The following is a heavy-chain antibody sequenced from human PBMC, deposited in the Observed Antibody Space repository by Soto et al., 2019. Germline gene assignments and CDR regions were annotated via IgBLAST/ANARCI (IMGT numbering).Heavy chain of an antibody. CDR3: ARDSSWDQYYFDY. CDR1: GFTFSSSG. V-gene: IGHV3-33*01. J-gene: IGHJ4*02. D-gene: IGHD6-13*01. Sequence: QVQLVESGGGVVQPGRSLRLSCAASGFTFSSSGMHWVRQAPGKGLEWVAVIWYDGSNKYYADSVKGRFTISRDNSKNTLYLQMNSLRAEDTAVYYWARDSSWDQYYFDYWGQGSLVTVSS. CDR2: IWYDGSNK.